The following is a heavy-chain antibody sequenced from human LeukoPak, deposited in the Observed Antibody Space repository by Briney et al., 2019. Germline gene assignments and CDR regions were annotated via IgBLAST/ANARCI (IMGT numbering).Heavy chain of an antibody. Sequence: SVKVSCKASGDTFSSYAISWVRQAPGQGLEWMGRIIPIFGTANYAQKFQGRVTITTDESTSTAYMELSSLRSEDTAVYYCARDIGSGYYADAFDIWGQGTMVTVSS. J-gene: IGHJ3*02. D-gene: IGHD3-22*01. CDR2: IIPIFGTA. CDR3: ARDIGSGYYADAFDI. V-gene: IGHV1-69*05. CDR1: GDTFSSYA.